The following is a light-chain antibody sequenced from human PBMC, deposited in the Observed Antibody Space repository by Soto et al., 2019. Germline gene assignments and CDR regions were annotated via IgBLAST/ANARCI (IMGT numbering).Light chain of an antibody. CDR2: DVS. J-gene: IGLJ1*01. CDR1: RSDVGGNKY. V-gene: IGLV2-14*01. CDR3: SSYTSTTSSTV. Sequence: QSVLPQPASVSGSPGQSITISCPGTRSDVGGNKYVSWYQQHPGKAPKLIIYDVSNRASGVSDRFSGSKSGNTASLTISGLQAEDEADYYCSSYTSTTSSTVFGPGTRSPS.